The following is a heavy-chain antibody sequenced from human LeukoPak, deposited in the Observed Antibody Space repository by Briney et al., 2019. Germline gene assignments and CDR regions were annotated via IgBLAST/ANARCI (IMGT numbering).Heavy chain of an antibody. D-gene: IGHD4-17*01. CDR2: INHSGST. J-gene: IGHJ4*02. CDR3: ARYYIDYGDYTFPKKYFDY. CDR1: GGSFSGYY. V-gene: IGHV4-34*01. Sequence: SETLSLTCAVYGGSFSGYYWSWIRQPPGKGLEWIGEINHSGSTNYNPSLKSRVTISVDTSKNQFSLKLSSVTAVDTAVYYCARYYIDYGDYTFPKKYFDYWGQGTLVTVSS.